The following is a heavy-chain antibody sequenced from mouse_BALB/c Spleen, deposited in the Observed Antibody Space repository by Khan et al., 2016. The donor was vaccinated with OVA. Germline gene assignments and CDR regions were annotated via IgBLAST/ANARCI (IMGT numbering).Heavy chain of an antibody. D-gene: IGHD1-1*01. CDR1: GYTFTSYV. CDR2: INPYNDGT. CDR3: ARYGSSPYYAMDY. J-gene: IGHJ4*01. V-gene: IGHV1S136*01. Sequence: VQLQQSGPELVKPGASVKVSCKASGYTFTSYVMHWVKQKPGQGLEWIGYINPYNDGTKYNEKFKGKATLTSDKSSTTAYMELSSLTSEDSAFYYCARYGSSPYYAMDYWGQGTSVTVSS.